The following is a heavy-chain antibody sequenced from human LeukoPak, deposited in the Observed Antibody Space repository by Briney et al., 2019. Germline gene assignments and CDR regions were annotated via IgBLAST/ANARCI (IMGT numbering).Heavy chain of an antibody. D-gene: IGHD4-17*01. CDR3: AREGEGAYGDYENY. J-gene: IGHJ4*02. Sequence: ASVKVSCKASGGTFSSYAISWVRQAPGQGLEWMGRIIPIFGTANYAQKFQGRVTITTDESTSTAYMELSSLRSEDTAVHYCAREGEGAYGDYENYWGQGTLVTVSS. V-gene: IGHV1-69*05. CDR1: GGTFSSYA. CDR2: IIPIFGTA.